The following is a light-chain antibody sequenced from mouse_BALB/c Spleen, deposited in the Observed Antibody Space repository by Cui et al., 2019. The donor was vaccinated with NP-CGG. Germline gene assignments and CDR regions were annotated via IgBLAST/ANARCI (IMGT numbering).Light chain of an antibody. J-gene: IGLJ1*01. CDR3: ALWYSNHWV. V-gene: IGLV1*01. CDR1: TWAVTTSNY. Sequence: QAVVTQESALNTSPGETVTLTCRSSTWAVTTSNYANGVQEKPDHLFTGLIGGTNNRAPGVPARFSGSLIGDKAALTITGAQTEDEAIYFCALWYSNHWVFGGGTKLTVL. CDR2: GTN.